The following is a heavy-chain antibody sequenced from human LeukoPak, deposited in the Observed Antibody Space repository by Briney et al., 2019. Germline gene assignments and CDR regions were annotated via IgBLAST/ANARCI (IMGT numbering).Heavy chain of an antibody. D-gene: IGHD5-12*01. Sequence: ASVKVSCKASGYTFTGYYMHWVRQAPGQGLEWMGWINPNSGGTNYAQKFQGRVTMTRDTSISTAYMELSRLRSDDTAVYYCARGIVATIVAPADYSSGMDVWGQGTTVTVSS. J-gene: IGHJ6*02. CDR2: INPNSGGT. V-gene: IGHV1-2*02. CDR1: GYTFTGYY. CDR3: ARGIVATIVAPADYSSGMDV.